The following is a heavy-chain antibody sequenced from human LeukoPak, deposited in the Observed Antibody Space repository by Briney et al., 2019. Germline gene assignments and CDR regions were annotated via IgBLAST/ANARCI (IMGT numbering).Heavy chain of an antibody. CDR3: ARDPNSSGWSPFDY. V-gene: IGHV1-3*01. J-gene: IGHJ4*02. CDR1: GGTFSSYA. Sequence: ASVKVSCKASGGTFSSYAISWVRQAPGQRLEWMGWINAGNGNTKYSQKFQGRVTITRDTSASTAYMELSSLRSEDTAVYYCARDPNSSGWSPFDYWGQGTLVTVSS. D-gene: IGHD6-19*01. CDR2: INAGNGNT.